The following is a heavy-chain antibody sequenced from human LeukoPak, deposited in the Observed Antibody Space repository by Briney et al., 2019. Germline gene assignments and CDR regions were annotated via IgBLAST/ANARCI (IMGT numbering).Heavy chain of an antibody. Sequence: SETLSLTCTVSGGSISSSSYYWGWIRQPPGNGLEWIGSIYCSGSTYYNPSLKSRVTISVDTSKNQFSLKLSSVTAADTAVYYCARADGDYFAYYYYMDVWGKGTTVTVSS. J-gene: IGHJ6*03. D-gene: IGHD4-17*01. CDR1: GGSISSSSYY. CDR2: IYCSGST. CDR3: ARADGDYFAYYYYMDV. V-gene: IGHV4-39*01.